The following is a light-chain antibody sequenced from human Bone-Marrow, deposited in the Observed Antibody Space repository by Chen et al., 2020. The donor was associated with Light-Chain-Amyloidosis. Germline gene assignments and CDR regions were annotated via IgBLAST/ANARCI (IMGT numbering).Light chain of an antibody. J-gene: IGLJ2*01. CDR2: RDT. CDR1: DLPTKY. CDR3: QSADSSGTYEVI. Sequence: SYELQQPPSVSVFPGQTGRITCSGDDLPTKYAYWYQQKPGQAPVLVIHRDTEKPSGISERFSGSSSGTTATLTISGVQAEDEADYHCQSADSSGTYEVIFGGGTKQTVL. V-gene: IGLV3-25*03.